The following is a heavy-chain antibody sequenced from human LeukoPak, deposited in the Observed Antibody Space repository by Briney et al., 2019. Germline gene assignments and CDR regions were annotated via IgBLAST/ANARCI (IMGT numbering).Heavy chain of an antibody. V-gene: IGHV1-69*05. CDR3: AREYCSSTSCYSGWFDP. CDR2: IIPIFGTA. Sequence: SVKVSYKASGGTFSSYAISWVRQAPGQGLEWMGGIIPIFGTANYAQKFQGRVTITTDESTSTAYMELSSLRSEDTAVYYCAREYCSSTSCYSGWFDPWGQGTLVTVSS. D-gene: IGHD2-2*01. J-gene: IGHJ5*02. CDR1: GGTFSSYA.